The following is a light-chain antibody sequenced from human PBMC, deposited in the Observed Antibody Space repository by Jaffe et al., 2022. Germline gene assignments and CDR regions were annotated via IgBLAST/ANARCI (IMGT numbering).Light chain of an antibody. CDR3: QQRSNWPLT. J-gene: IGKJ4*01. CDR1: QSVSSY. V-gene: IGKV3-11*01. CDR2: DAS. Sequence: EIVLTQSPATLSLSPGERATLSCRASQSVSSYLAWYQQKRGQAPRLLIYDASNRAPGIPARFSGSGSGTGFTLTISSLEPEDFAVYYCQQRSNWPLTFGGGTKVEIK.